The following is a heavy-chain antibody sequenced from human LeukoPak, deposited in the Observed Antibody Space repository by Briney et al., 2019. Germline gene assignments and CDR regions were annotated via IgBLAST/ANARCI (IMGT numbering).Heavy chain of an antibody. Sequence: ASVKVSCKVSGYTLTELSMQWVRQAPGKGLEWMGGFDPEDGETIYAQKFQGRVTMTEDTSTDTAYMELRSLRSDDTAVYYCARDGPQYYYGSGSRGVTDYWGQGTLVTVSS. J-gene: IGHJ4*02. V-gene: IGHV1-24*01. CDR2: FDPEDGET. D-gene: IGHD3-10*01. CDR1: GYTLTELS. CDR3: ARDGPQYYYGSGSRGVTDY.